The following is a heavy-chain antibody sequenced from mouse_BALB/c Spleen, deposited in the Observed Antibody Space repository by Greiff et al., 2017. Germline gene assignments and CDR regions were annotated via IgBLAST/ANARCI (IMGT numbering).Heavy chain of an antibody. V-gene: IGHV14-1*02. J-gene: IGHJ3*01. CDR3: ASGGSSGSFAY. CDR2: IDPENGNT. D-gene: IGHD3-1*01. CDR1: GFNIKDYY. Sequence: EVQLQQSGAELVRPGALVKLSCKASGFNIKDYYMHWVKQRPEQGLEWIGWIDPENGNTIYDPKFQGKASITADTSSNTAYLQLSSLTSEDTAVYYCASGGSSGSFAYWGQETLVTVSA.